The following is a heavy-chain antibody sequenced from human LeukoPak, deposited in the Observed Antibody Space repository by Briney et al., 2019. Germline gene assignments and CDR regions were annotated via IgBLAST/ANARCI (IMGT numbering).Heavy chain of an antibody. CDR3: ARAENYDFWSGYYAFDI. V-gene: IGHV1-18*01. CDR1: GYTFTSYG. D-gene: IGHD3-3*01. Sequence: GASVKVSCKASGYTFTSYGISWVRQAPGQGLEWMGWISAYNGNTNYAQKLQGRVTMTTDTSTSTAYMELRSLRSDDTAAYYCARAENYDFWSGYYAFDIWGQGTMVTVSS. J-gene: IGHJ3*02. CDR2: ISAYNGNT.